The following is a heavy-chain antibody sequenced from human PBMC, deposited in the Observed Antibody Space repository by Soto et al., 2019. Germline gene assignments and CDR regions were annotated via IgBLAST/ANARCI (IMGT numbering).Heavy chain of an antibody. V-gene: IGHV1-69*06. CDR2: IIPIFGTA. CDR1: GGTFSSYA. CDR3: ARDRGIVVVPAAIGGYYYGMDV. Sequence: QVQLVQSGAEVKKPGSSVKVSCKASGGTFSSYAISWVRQAPGQGLEWMGGIIPIFGTANYAQKCQGRVTITADKSTSTAYMELSSLRSEDTAVYYCARDRGIVVVPAAIGGYYYGMDVWGQGTTVTVSS. D-gene: IGHD2-2*01. J-gene: IGHJ6*02.